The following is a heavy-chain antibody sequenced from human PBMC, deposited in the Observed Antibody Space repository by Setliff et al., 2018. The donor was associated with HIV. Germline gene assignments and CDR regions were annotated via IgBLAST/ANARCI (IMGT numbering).Heavy chain of an antibody. CDR2: IIPNSGGT. CDR3: ATAGGRSWFDP. CDR1: GYTFDAKY. D-gene: IGHD3-16*01. Sequence: ASVKVSCKTSGYTFDAKYIHWARQAPGQGLEWMGWIIPNSGGTNYARKFQGRVTMTRDTSISTAYMELNSLRSDDTAVYYCATAGGRSWFDPWGPGTLVTVSS. V-gene: IGHV1-2*02. J-gene: IGHJ5*02.